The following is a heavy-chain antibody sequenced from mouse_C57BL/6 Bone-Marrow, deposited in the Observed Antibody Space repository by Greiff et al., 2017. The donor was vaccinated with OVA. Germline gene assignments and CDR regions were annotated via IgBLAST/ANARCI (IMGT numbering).Heavy chain of an antibody. CDR1: GFTFSNYW. CDR2: IRLKSDNYAT. V-gene: IGHV6-3*01. J-gene: IGHJ3*01. D-gene: IGHD1-1*01. Sequence: EVQVVESGGGLVQPGGSMKLSCVASGFTFSNYWMNWVRQSPEKGLEWVAQIRLKSDNYATHYAESVKGRFTISRDDSKSSVYLQMNNLRAEDTGIYYCTGYDGSSWSWFAYWGQGTLVTVSA. CDR3: TGYDGSSWSWFAY.